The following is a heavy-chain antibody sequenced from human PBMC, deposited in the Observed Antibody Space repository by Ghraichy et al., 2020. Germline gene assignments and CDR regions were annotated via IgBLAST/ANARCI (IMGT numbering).Heavy chain of an antibody. CDR1: GFTFSSYW. CDR3: ARDRGPNCLDS. J-gene: IGHJ4*02. D-gene: IGHD1-1*01. CDR2: IKQDGSEK. Sequence: GGSLRLSCADSGFTFSSYWMSWVRQAPGKGLEWVSNIKQDGSEKYYVDSVKGRFTISRHNTKNSLYLQINSLRAEDKAVYYCARDRGPNCLDSWGQGTLVTVS. V-gene: IGHV3-7*01.